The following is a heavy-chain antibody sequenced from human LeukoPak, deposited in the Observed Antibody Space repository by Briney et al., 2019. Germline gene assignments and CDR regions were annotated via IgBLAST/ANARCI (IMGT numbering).Heavy chain of an antibody. CDR3: AREAKRYCSGDSCYYNYFDY. Sequence: GESLKISCKGSGYSFTSYWLGWVRQMSGKGLEWMGIIYPGDSDTRYSPSFQGQVTISADKSTSTAYLQWSSLKASDTAMYYCAREAKRYCSGDSCYYNYFDYWGQGTLVTVSS. CDR1: GYSFTSYW. CDR2: IYPGDSDT. V-gene: IGHV5-51*01. D-gene: IGHD2-15*01. J-gene: IGHJ4*02.